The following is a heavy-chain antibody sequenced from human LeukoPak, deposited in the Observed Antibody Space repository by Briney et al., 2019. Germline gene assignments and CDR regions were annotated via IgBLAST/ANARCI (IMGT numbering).Heavy chain of an antibody. D-gene: IGHD6-19*01. CDR1: GGSFSGYY. V-gene: IGHV4-34*01. Sequence: SETLSLTCAVYGGSFSGYYWSWLRQPPGKGLEWIGEINHSGSTNYNPSLKSRVTISVDTSKNQFSLKLSSVTAADTAVYYCARESVAVAEFDYWGQGTLVTVSS. CDR2: INHSGST. J-gene: IGHJ4*02. CDR3: ARESVAVAEFDY.